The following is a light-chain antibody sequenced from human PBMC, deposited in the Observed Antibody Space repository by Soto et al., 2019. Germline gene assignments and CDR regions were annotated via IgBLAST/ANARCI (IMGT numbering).Light chain of an antibody. J-gene: IGKJ5*01. CDR3: QQSHSLPIT. CDR2: SAS. V-gene: IGKV1-39*01. Sequence: DIQMTQSPSSLSASVGDTITINCRASHSMDTFLHWYQQKPGKAPKLLIYSASTLQGGVPSRFSGSGAGTYFSLTISSLQPEDSATYYCQQSHSLPITFGQGTRLEI. CDR1: HSMDTF.